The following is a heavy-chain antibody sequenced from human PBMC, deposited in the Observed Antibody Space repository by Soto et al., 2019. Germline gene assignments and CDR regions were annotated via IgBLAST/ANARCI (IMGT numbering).Heavy chain of an antibody. CDR2: ISSSSSYI. CDR3: ARVGGVADDAFDI. D-gene: IGHD2-21*01. Sequence: LRLSCAASGFTFSSYSMNWVRQAPGKGLEWVSSISSSSSYIYYADSVKGRFTISRDNAKNSLYLQMNSLRAEDTAVYYCARVGGVADDAFDIWGQGTMVTVS. CDR1: GFTFSSYS. V-gene: IGHV3-21*01. J-gene: IGHJ3*02.